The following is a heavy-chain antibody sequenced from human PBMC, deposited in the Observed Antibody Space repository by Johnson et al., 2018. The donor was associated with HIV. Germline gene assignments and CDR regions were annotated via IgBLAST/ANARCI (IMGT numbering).Heavy chain of an antibody. J-gene: IGHJ3*02. D-gene: IGHD1-26*01. CDR1: GFTFSSYA. CDR3: ARSWELGDTAFDI. V-gene: IGHV3-30*04. CDR2: ISYDGSNK. Sequence: HVQLVESGGGVVQPGRSLRLSCAASGFTFSSYAMHWVRQAPGKGLEWVAVISYDGSNKYYADSVKGRFTISRDNSKNTLYLQMNSLRAEDAAVYYCARSWELGDTAFDIWGQGTMVTVSS.